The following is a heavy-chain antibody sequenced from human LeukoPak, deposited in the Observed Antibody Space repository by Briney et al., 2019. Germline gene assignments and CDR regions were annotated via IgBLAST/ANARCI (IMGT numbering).Heavy chain of an antibody. CDR1: GYTSTTYW. CDR2: IYRGDSDT. V-gene: IGHV5-51*01. CDR3: ARNGNYLDAFNI. Sequence: KISCKASGYTSTTYWIGWVRQMPGRGLEWMGIIYRGDSDTRYSPSFQGQVTISVDKSISTAYLQWSSLKASDTAIYYCARNGNYLDAFNIWGQGTMVTVSS. D-gene: IGHD1-7*01. J-gene: IGHJ3*02.